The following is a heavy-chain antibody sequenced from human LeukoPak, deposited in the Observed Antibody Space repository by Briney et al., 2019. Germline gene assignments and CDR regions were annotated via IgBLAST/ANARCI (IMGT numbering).Heavy chain of an antibody. Sequence: PGGSLRLSCAASGFTFSSYWMHWVRQAPGKGLVWVSRIDSYGSTTRYADSVKGRFTISRDNSKNTLYLQMNSLRAEDTAVYYCAKEHLDPYPDIVVVPASYYMDVWGKGTTVTVSS. CDR3: AKEHLDPYPDIVVVPASYYMDV. J-gene: IGHJ6*03. V-gene: IGHV3-74*01. CDR1: GFTFSSYW. D-gene: IGHD2-2*01. CDR2: IDSYGSTT.